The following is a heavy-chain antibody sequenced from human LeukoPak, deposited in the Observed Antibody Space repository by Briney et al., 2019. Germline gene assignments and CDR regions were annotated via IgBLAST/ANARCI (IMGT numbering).Heavy chain of an antibody. CDR2: INPNSGGT. CDR3: ARVATDSSSWGYYYYYMDV. J-gene: IGHJ6*03. Sequence: ASVKVSCKASGYTFTGYYMHWVRQAPGQGLESMGWINPNSGGTNYAQKFQGRVTMTRDTSISTAYMELSRLRSDDTAVYYCARVATDSSSWGYYYYYMDVWGKGTTVTVSS. V-gene: IGHV1-2*02. D-gene: IGHD6-13*01. CDR1: GYTFTGYY.